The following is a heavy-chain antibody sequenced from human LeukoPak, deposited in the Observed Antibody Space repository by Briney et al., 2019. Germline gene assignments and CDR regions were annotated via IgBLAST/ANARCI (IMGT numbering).Heavy chain of an antibody. CDR1: GFTFSSYS. J-gene: IGHJ4*02. Sequence: GGSLRLSCAASGFTFSSYSMNWVRQAPGKGLEWVSSISSSSTYIYYADSVKGRFTISRDNAKNSLYLQMNSLRAEDTAVYYCARDKSAARGYYFDYWGQGTLVTVSS. D-gene: IGHD6-6*01. V-gene: IGHV3-21*01. CDR3: ARDKSAARGYYFDY. CDR2: ISSSSTYI.